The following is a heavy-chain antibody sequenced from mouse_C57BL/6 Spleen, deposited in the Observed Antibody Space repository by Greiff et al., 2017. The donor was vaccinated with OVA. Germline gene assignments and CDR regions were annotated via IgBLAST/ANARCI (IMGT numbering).Heavy chain of an antibody. CDR2: ISSGSSTI. Sequence: DVKLVESGGGLVKPGGSLKLSCAASGFTFSDYGMHWVRQAPEKGLEWVAYISSGSSTIYYADTVKGRFTISRDNAKNTLFLQMTSLRSEDTAMYYCARGDGYSYAMDYWGQGTSVTVSS. J-gene: IGHJ4*01. CDR3: ARGDGYSYAMDY. D-gene: IGHD2-3*01. V-gene: IGHV5-17*01. CDR1: GFTFSDYG.